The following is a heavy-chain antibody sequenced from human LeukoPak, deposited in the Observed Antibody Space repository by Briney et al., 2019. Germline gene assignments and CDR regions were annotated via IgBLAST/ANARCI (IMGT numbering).Heavy chain of an antibody. CDR1: GFTFSDHY. CDR3: ARIARWDDAFDI. J-gene: IGHJ3*02. V-gene: IGHV3-72*01. CDR2: TRNKANSYTT. Sequence: GGSLRLSCAASGFTFSDHYMDWVRQAPGKGLEWVGRTRNKANSYTTEYAASVKGRFTISRDDSKNSLYLQMNSLKTEDTAVYYCARIARWDDAFDIWGQGTMVTVSS. D-gene: IGHD1-26*01.